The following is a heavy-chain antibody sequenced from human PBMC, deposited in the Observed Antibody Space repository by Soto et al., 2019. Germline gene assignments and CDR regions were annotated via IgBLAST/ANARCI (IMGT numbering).Heavy chain of an antibody. V-gene: IGHV1-8*01. CDR2: MNPNSGNT. Sequence: ASVKVSCKASGYTFTSDDINWVRQATGQGLEWMGWMNPNSGNTGYAQKFQGRVTMTRNTSISTAYMELSSLRSEDTAVYYCARRGLSISSTFRYHYYGIDVRAQRTTVTGSS. CDR1: GYTFTSDD. CDR3: ARRGLSISSTFRYHYYGIDV. D-gene: IGHD6-6*01. J-gene: IGHJ6*02.